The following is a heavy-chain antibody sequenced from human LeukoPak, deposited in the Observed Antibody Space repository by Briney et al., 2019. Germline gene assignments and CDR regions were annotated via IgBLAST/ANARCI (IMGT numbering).Heavy chain of an antibody. J-gene: IGHJ5*02. CDR2: IKQDGSEK. V-gene: IGHV3-7*01. D-gene: IGHD3-9*01. Sequence: GGSLRLSCAASGFTFSSYWMSWVRQAPGKGLEWVANIKQDGSEKNYVDSVKGRFTISRDDAKNSLYLQMNSLRAEGTAIYYCAKVPRQHDNWFDPWGQGTLVTVSS. CDR3: AKVPRQHDNWFDP. CDR1: GFTFSSYW.